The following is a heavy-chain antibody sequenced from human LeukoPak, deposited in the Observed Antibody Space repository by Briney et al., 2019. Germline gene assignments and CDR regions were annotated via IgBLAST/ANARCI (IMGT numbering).Heavy chain of an antibody. Sequence: GGSLRLSCAASGFTVSSNYMSWVRQAPGKGLEWVSVIYSGGSTYYADSVKGRFTISRDNSKNTLYLQMNSLRAEDTAVYYCARVQGSYYAPYFDCWGQGTLVTVSS. CDR3: ARVQGSYYAPYFDC. V-gene: IGHV3-53*01. CDR2: IYSGGST. J-gene: IGHJ4*02. CDR1: GFTVSSNY. D-gene: IGHD1-26*01.